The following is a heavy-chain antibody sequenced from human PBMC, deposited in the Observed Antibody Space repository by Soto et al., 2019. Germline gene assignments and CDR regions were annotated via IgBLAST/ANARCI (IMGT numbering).Heavy chain of an antibody. V-gene: IGHV1-8*01. D-gene: IGHD3-3*01. CDR3: ARGFPFFGVLRNWFDP. CDR2: MNPNSGNT. J-gene: IGHJ5*02. Sequence: ASVKVSCKASGYTFTSYDINWVRQATGQGLEWMGWMNPNSGNTGYAQKFQGRVTMTRNTSISTAYMELSSLRSEDTAVYYCARGFPFFGVLRNWFDPWGKEPRVTVSS. CDR1: GYTFTSYD.